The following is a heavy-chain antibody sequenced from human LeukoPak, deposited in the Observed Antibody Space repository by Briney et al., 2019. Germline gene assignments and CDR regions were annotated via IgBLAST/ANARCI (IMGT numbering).Heavy chain of an antibody. J-gene: IGHJ6*03. CDR1: GYTFTVYY. CDR3: TSVTIDTANMDV. D-gene: IGHD4-11*01. V-gene: IGHV1-2*02. Sequence: ASVKVSCKASGYTFTVYYMHWVRQAPGQGLEWMGWINPNSGGTNYAQKFQGRVTMTRDTSISTAYMELSRLRSDDTAVYYCTSVTIDTANMDVWGKGTTVTVSS. CDR2: INPNSGGT.